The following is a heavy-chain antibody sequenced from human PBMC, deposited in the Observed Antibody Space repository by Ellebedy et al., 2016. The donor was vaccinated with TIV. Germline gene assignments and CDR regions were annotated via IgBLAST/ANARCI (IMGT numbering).Heavy chain of an antibody. CDR3: ARVGWGYSGGEEY. V-gene: IGHV1-18*01. J-gene: IGHJ4*02. Sequence: ASVKVSCKASGFTFTSFGISWVRQAPGHGLEWMGWISAYSGDTKYAQKLQGRVTMTTDTSTATAYMELRSLRSHDTAVYYCARVGWGYSGGEEYWGQGALVIVSS. CDR2: ISAYSGDT. CDR1: GFTFTSFG. D-gene: IGHD5-12*01.